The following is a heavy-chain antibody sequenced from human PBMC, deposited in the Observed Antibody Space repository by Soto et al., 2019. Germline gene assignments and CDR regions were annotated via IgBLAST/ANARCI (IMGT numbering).Heavy chain of an antibody. V-gene: IGHV3-30*18. CDR2: ISYDGSNK. Sequence: PGGSLRLSCAASGFTFSSYGMHWVRQAPGKGLEWVAVISYDGSNKYYADSVKGRFTISRDNSKNTLYLQMNSLRAEDTAVYYCAKTHAYYYDSSGPVDYWGQGTLVTVSS. D-gene: IGHD3-22*01. CDR1: GFTFSSYG. CDR3: AKTHAYYYDSSGPVDY. J-gene: IGHJ4*02.